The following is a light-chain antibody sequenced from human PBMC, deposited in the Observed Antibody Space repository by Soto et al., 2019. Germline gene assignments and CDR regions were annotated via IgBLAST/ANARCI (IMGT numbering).Light chain of an antibody. V-gene: IGKV1-5*01. CDR1: HIISSC. CDR3: QQYYSYPIT. J-gene: IGKJ5*01. CDR2: DAS. Sequence: DIQMNQSPSTLSASVGDRVTITCRASHIISSCLAWYQQKPGKAPKLLIYDASSLETGVPSRFSGSGSGTEFTLTISCMQSADFATSYCQQYYSYPITFGQGTRLEIK.